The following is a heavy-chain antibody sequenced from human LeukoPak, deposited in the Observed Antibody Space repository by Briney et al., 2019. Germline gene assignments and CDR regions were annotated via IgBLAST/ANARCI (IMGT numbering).Heavy chain of an antibody. CDR3: ARDLSYSSGPGQH. J-gene: IGHJ1*01. CDR2: ISCDGSNK. D-gene: IGHD6-19*01. Sequence: PGRSLRLSCAASGFTFSSYAMHWVRQAPGKGLEWVAVISCDGSNKYYADSVKGRFTISRDNSKNTLYLQMNSLRAEDTAVYYCARDLSYSSGPGQHWGQGTLVTVSS. CDR1: GFTFSSYA. V-gene: IGHV3-30-3*01.